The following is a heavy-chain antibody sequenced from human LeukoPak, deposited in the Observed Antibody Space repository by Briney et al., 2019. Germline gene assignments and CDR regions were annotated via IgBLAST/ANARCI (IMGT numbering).Heavy chain of an antibody. CDR3: ARPSTITIFGVVWAFDI. J-gene: IGHJ3*02. CDR2: IYYSGST. V-gene: IGHV4-39*01. D-gene: IGHD3-3*01. CDR1: GGSISSSSYY. Sequence: SETLSLTCTVSGGSISSSSYYWGWIRQPPGKGLEWIGSIYYSGSTYYNPSLKSRVTISVDTSKNQFSLKLSSVTAADTAVYYCARPSTITIFGVVWAFDIWGQGTMVTVSS.